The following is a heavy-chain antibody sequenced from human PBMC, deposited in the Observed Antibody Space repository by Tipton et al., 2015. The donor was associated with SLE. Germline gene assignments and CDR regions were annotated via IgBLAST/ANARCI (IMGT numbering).Heavy chain of an antibody. V-gene: IGHV4-34*01. CDR3: ARGPFQRWPPGAY. CDR2: IADTGSP. D-gene: IGHD6-19*01. CDR1: GGSLSGYY. Sequence: TLSLTCAVYGGSLSGYYWSWIRQSPGQGLEWIGEIADTGSPSYNPSLKSRVTISLDTSKSQFSLILNSLTAADTAVYYCARGPFQRWPPGAYWGQGTLVTVSS. J-gene: IGHJ4*02.